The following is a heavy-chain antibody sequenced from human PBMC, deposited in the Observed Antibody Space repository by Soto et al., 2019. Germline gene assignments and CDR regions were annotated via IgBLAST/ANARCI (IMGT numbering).Heavy chain of an antibody. D-gene: IGHD2-15*01. CDR1: GGAFSDYA. Sequence: QVQLVQSGAEVKKPGSSVKVSCKASGGAFSDYAFSWVRQAPGQGLEWLGGIMPIFRAPDYAQKFQGRVTITAADFTRTAYMEMNSLRSEDPAVYYCASWLKGPDIGNYYYGMDVWGQGTTVTVS. CDR3: ASWLKGPDIGNYYYGMDV. V-gene: IGHV1-69*12. J-gene: IGHJ6*02. CDR2: IMPIFRAP.